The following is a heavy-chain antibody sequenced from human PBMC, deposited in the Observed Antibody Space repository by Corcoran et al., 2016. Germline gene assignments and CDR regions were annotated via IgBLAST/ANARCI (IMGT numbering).Heavy chain of an antibody. CDR1: GFTFSSYG. CDR3: ARSVYGDYTLIYFQH. Sequence: QVQLVESGGGVVQPGRSLRLSCAASGFTFSSYGMHWVRQAPGKGLEWVAVISYDGSNKYYADSVKGRFTISRDNSKNTLYLQMNSLRAEDTAVYYCARSVYGDYTLIYFQHWGQGTLVTVSS. CDR2: ISYDGSNK. D-gene: IGHD4-17*01. V-gene: IGHV3-30*03. J-gene: IGHJ1*01.